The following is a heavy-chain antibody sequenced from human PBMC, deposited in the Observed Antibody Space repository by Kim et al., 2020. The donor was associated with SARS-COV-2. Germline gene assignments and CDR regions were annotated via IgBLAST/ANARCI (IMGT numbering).Heavy chain of an antibody. D-gene: IGHD6-19*01. J-gene: IGHJ6*02. Sequence: SVKVSCKASGGTFSSYTISWVRQAPGQGLEWMGRIIPILGIANYAQKFQGRVTITADKSTSTAYMELSSLRSEDTAVYYCARDQFGGYSSGWDYVTVVFYGMDVWGQGTTVTVSS. CDR3: ARDQFGGYSSGWDYVTVVFYGMDV. V-gene: IGHV1-69*04. CDR1: GGTFSSYT. CDR2: IIPILGIA.